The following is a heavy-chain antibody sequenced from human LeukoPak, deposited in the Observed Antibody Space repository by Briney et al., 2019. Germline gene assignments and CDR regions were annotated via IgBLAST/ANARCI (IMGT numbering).Heavy chain of an antibody. Sequence: PSETLSLTXAVYGGSFSGYYWGWIRQPPGKGLEWIGEINHSGSTNYNPSLKSRVTISVDTSKNQFSLKLSSVTAADTAVYYCARDRADFWSGYYAFDIWGQGTMVTVSS. J-gene: IGHJ3*02. CDR2: INHSGST. V-gene: IGHV4-34*01. CDR3: ARDRADFWSGYYAFDI. CDR1: GGSFSGYY. D-gene: IGHD3-3*01.